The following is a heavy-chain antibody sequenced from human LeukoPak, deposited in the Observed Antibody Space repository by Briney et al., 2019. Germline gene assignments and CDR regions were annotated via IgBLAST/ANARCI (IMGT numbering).Heavy chain of an antibody. CDR3: ARGPTFIDY. V-gene: IGHV4-59*12. J-gene: IGHJ4*02. CDR1: GASIRSYY. Sequence: SETLSLTCTVSGASIRSYYWSWIRQPPGKGLEWIGYISNSGSTDYNPSLKSRVTMSVDTSKNQFSLKLSSVTAADTAVYYCARGPTFIDYWGQGTLVTVSS. CDR2: ISNSGST. D-gene: IGHD3-16*01.